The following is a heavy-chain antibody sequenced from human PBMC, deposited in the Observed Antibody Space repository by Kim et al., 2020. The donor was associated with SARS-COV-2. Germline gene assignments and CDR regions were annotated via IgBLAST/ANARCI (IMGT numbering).Heavy chain of an antibody. CDR1: GGSLSPYY. Sequence: SETLSLTCTVSGGSLSPYYWSWIRQPPGKGLEWIGYMHYSGRANYSPSLKSRVAIPVDTSKNHFSLNLTSVTAADTAKYFCARFQHGSGSYLDPFDIWGQGTLVTVSS. J-gene: IGHJ3*02. CDR2: MHYSGRA. V-gene: IGHV4-59*01. CDR3: ARFQHGSGSYLDPFDI. D-gene: IGHD3-10*01.